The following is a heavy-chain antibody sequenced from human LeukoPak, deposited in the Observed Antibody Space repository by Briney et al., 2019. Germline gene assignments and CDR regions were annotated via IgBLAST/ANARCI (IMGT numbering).Heavy chain of an antibody. J-gene: IGHJ5*02. V-gene: IGHV4-34*01. CDR3: ARHVVVVVPAPDEKNWFDP. CDR2: INHRGST. CDR1: GGSFSGYY. Sequence: SETLSLTCAVYGGSFSGYYWSWIRQPPGKGLEWIGEINHRGSTNYNPSLKSRVTISVDKSKNQFSLKLSSVTAADTAEYYCARHVVVVVPAPDEKNWFDPWGQGTLVTVSS. D-gene: IGHD2-2*01.